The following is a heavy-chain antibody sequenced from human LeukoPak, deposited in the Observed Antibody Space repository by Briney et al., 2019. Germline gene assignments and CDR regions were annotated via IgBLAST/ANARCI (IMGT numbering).Heavy chain of an antibody. J-gene: IGHJ4*02. CDR1: GYTFTGYY. V-gene: IGHV1-2*02. D-gene: IGHD6-13*01. CDR2: INPNSGGT. CDR3: ARAPAYSSSWYSGSYYFDY. Sequence: ASVKVSCKASGYTFTGYYMHWVRQAPGQGLEWMGWINPNSGGTNYAQKFQGRVTMTRNTSISTAYMELSSLRSEDTAVYYCARAPAYSSSWYSGSYYFDYWGQGTLVTVSS.